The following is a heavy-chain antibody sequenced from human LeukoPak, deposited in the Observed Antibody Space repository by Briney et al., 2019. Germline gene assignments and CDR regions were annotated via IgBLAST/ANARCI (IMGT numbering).Heavy chain of an antibody. CDR1: GGSISSGDYY. CDR3: ARGSGYYYGGFDY. Sequence: SETLSLTCTVSGGSISSGDYYWGWVRQPPGKGLEWIGSIYYSGSPYYNPSLKSRVTISVDTSKNQFSLKLSSVTAADTAVYYCARGSGYYYGGFDYWGQGTLVTVSS. D-gene: IGHD3-22*01. V-gene: IGHV4-39*07. J-gene: IGHJ4*02. CDR2: IYYSGSP.